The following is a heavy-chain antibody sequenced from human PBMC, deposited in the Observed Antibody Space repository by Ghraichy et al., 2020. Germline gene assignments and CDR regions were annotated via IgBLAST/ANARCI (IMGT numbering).Heavy chain of an antibody. CDR1: GLSFGRHA. CDR3: ARDAARPDYFYYYTMDV. D-gene: IGHD6-6*01. V-gene: IGHV3-43*02. J-gene: IGHJ6*02. Sequence: GGSLRLSCAGSGLSFGRHAMHWVRQAPGKGLEWVSVIRGDGGSIFYADSVQGRITISRDNSKNTLYLQLNNLRTEDTALYYCARDAARPDYFYYYTMDVWGQGTTVIVSS. CDR2: IRGDGGSI.